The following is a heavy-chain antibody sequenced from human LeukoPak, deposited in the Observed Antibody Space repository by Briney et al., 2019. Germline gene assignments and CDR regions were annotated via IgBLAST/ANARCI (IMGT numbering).Heavy chain of an antibody. J-gene: IGHJ5*02. CDR3: AASVYSSSWYVWFDP. Sequence: SVKVSCKASGGTFSSYAISWVRQAPGQGLEWMGGIIPIFGTANYAQKFQGRVTITADESTSTACMELSSLRSEDTAVYYCAASVYSSSWYVWFDPWGQGTLVTVSS. CDR2: IIPIFGTA. D-gene: IGHD6-13*01. CDR1: GGTFSSYA. V-gene: IGHV1-69*13.